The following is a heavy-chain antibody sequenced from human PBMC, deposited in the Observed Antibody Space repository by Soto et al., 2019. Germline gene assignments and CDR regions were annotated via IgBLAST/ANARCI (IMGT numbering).Heavy chain of an antibody. CDR1: GGSISSGGYY. J-gene: IGHJ6*02. Sequence: SETLSLTCTVSGGSISSGGYYWSWIRQHPGKGLEWIGYIYYSGSTYYNPSLKSRVTISVDTSKNQFSLKLSSVTAADTAVYYCARERGDSSWYFRYYGMDVWGQGTTVTVS. D-gene: IGHD6-13*01. CDR2: IYYSGST. V-gene: IGHV4-31*03. CDR3: ARERGDSSWYFRYYGMDV.